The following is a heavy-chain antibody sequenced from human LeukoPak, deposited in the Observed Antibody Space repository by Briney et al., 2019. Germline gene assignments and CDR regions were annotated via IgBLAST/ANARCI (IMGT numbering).Heavy chain of an antibody. J-gene: IGHJ5*02. CDR2: INPSGGST. D-gene: IGHD6-13*01. CDR1: GYTFTSYY. CDR3: ARSIAAAGPNLYNWFDP. Sequence: ASVKVSCKASGYTFTSYYMHWVRQAPGQGLEWMGIINPSGGSTSYAQKFQGRVTMTRNTSISTAYMELSSLRSEDTAVYYCARSIAAAGPNLYNWFDPWGQGTLVTVSS. V-gene: IGHV1-46*01.